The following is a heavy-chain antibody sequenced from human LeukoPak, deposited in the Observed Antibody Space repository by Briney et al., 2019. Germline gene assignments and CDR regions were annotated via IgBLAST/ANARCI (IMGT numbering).Heavy chain of an antibody. D-gene: IGHD4-17*01. J-gene: IGHJ4*02. Sequence: GGSLRLSCAASGFTFSSYAMHWVRQAPGKGLEWVAVISYDGSNKYYADSVKGRFTISRDNSKNTLYLQMNSLRAEDTAVYYCARDHDYGDYVWLVLDYWGQGTLVTVSS. CDR3: ARDHDYGDYVWLVLDY. V-gene: IGHV3-30-3*01. CDR2: ISYDGSNK. CDR1: GFTFSSYA.